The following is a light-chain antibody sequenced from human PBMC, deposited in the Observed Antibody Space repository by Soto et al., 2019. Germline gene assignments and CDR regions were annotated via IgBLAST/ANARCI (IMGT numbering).Light chain of an antibody. J-gene: IGLJ2*01. CDR3: TVWDDSLRGRL. CDR1: SSSIESNY. CDR2: RNN. V-gene: IGLV1-47*01. Sequence: QSVLTQPPSASGTPGQRVTISCSGTSSSIESNYVYWYQQLPGTAPRLLIYRNNQRPSGIPDRFSGSKSGTSASLAISALRSEDEADYYWTVWDDSLRGRLFGGGTTLTVL.